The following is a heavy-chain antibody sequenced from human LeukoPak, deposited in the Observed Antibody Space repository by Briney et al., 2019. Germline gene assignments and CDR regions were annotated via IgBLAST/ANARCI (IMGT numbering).Heavy chain of an antibody. CDR2: FDPEHDKI. CDR1: GYKFTDLS. V-gene: IGHV1-24*01. CDR3: ATGPSAARFDY. J-gene: IGHJ4*02. Sequence: GASVKVSCKVSGYKFTDLSIHWVRQAPGKGLEWMGGFDPEHDKIIYAQKFQGRVTMTEDTSTDTAYMELSSLRSEDTAVYYCATGPSAARFDYWGQGTLVTVSS. D-gene: IGHD6-6*01.